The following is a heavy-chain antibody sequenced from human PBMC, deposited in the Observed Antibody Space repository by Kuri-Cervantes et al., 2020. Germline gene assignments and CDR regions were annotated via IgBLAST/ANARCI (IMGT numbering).Heavy chain of an antibody. V-gene: IGHV1-18*01. CDR1: GYTFTSYD. J-gene: IGHJ4*02. CDR3: AREQTTGYFDY. CDR2: ISAYNGNT. Sequence: ASVKVSCKASGYTFTSYDINWVRQATGQGLEWMGWISAYNGNTNYAQKLQGRVTMTTDTSTSTAYMELRSLRSDDTAVYYCAREQTTGYFDYWGQGTLVTVSS. D-gene: IGHD4-11*01.